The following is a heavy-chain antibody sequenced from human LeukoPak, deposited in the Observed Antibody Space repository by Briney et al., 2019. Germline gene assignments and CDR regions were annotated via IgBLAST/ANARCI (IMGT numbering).Heavy chain of an antibody. CDR1: GGSISSYY. J-gene: IGHJ4*02. V-gene: IGHV4-59*08. CDR2: IYYSGNT. CDR3: ARLVGSSWYHEVLRGRDY. Sequence: SETLSLTCTVSGGSISSYYWSWIRQPPGKGLEWIGYIYYSGNTNSNPSLKSRVSISVDTSKNQFSLKLSSVNAADTAVYYCARLVGSSWYHEVLRGRDYWGQGTLVTVSS. D-gene: IGHD6-13*01.